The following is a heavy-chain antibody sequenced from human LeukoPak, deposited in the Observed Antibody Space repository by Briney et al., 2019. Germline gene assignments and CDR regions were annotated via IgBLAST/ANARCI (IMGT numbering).Heavy chain of an antibody. CDR3: ASAPAGYSSGWSDY. CDR1: GGSISSSSYY. J-gene: IGHJ4*02. D-gene: IGHD6-19*01. V-gene: IGHV4-39*07. Sequence: PSETLSLTCTVSGGSISSSSYYWGWIRQPPGKGLEWIGSIYYSGSTNYNPSLKSRVTISVDKSKNQFSLKLSSVTAADTAVYYCASAPAGYSSGWSDYWGQGTLVTVSS. CDR2: IYYSGST.